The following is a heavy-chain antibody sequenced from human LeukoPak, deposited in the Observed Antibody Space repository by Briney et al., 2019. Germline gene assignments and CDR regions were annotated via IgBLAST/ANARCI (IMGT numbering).Heavy chain of an antibody. V-gene: IGHV1-8*01. J-gene: IGHJ6*03. CDR2: MNPNSGNT. CDR3: ARGRYSSGWYSPFFYYYMDV. Sequence: ASVKVSCKASGYTFTSYDINWVRQATGQGLEWMGWMNPNSGNTGYAQKFQGRVTMTRNTSISTAYMELSSLRSKDTAVYYCARGRYSSGWYSPFFYYYMDVWGKGTTVTISS. D-gene: IGHD6-19*01. CDR1: GYTFTSYD.